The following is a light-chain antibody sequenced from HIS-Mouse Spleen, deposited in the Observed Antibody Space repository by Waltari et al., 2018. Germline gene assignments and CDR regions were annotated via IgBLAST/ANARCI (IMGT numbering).Light chain of an antibody. CDR3: VLYMGSGIWV. V-gene: IGLV8-61*01. Sequence: QTVVTQEPSFSVSPGGTVTLTCRLSSGSVSTSYYPSLYQQTPGQAPRTLIYSTNTRSSGVPDRFSGSILGNKAALTITGAQADDESDYYCVLYMGSGIWVFGGGTKLTVL. J-gene: IGLJ3*02. CDR1: SGSVSTSYY. CDR2: STN.